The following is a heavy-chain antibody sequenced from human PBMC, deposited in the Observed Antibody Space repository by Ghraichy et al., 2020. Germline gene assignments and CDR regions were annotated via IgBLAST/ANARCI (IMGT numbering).Heavy chain of an antibody. V-gene: IGHV1-69*13. J-gene: IGHJ3*02. D-gene: IGHD3-22*01. CDR1: GGTFSSYA. CDR2: IIPIFGTA. Sequence: SVKVSCKASGGTFSSYAISWVRQAPGQGLEWMGGIIPIFGTANYAQKFQGRVTITADESTSTAYMELSSLRSEDTAVYYCATYSSSWYPTDDYYDSSGYLSDAFDIWGQGTMVTVSS. CDR3: ATYSSSWYPTDDYYDSSGYLSDAFDI.